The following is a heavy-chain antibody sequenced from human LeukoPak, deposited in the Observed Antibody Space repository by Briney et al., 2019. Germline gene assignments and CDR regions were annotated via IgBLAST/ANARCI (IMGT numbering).Heavy chain of an antibody. D-gene: IGHD6-13*01. J-gene: IGHJ5*02. V-gene: IGHV4-38-2*02. Sequence: PSETLSLTCTASGYSISSGYYWGWIRQPPGKGLEWIGSIYHSGNTYYSPSLKSRVTISVDTSKNQFSLKLSSVTAADTAVYYCARGDYSSSWYEYNWFDPWGQGTLVTVSS. CDR3: ARGDYSSSWYEYNWFDP. CDR2: IYHSGNT. CDR1: GYSISSGYY.